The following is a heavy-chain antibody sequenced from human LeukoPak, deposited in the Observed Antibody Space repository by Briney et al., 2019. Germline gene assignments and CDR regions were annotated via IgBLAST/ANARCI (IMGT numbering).Heavy chain of an antibody. CDR2: IYYSGST. Sequence: SETLSLTCTVSGGSISSYYWSWIRQPPGKGLEWIGYIYYSGSTNYNPSLKSRVTISVDTSKNQFSLKLSSVTAADTAVYYCARTPNIAARPFDYWGQGTLVTVSS. CDR3: ARTPNIAARPFDY. J-gene: IGHJ4*02. V-gene: IGHV4-59*08. CDR1: GGSISSYY. D-gene: IGHD6-6*01.